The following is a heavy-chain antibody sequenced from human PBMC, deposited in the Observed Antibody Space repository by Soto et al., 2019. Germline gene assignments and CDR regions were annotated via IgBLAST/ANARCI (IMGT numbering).Heavy chain of an antibody. CDR3: AREIEVVGSRSFDY. V-gene: IGHV1-2*02. Sequence: QVQLVQSGAEVKKRGASVKVSCKASGYTFTGYYMHWVRQAPGQGLEWMGWINPKTGATETAQRFQGRVTLTWDTPISTAYMDLSRLTSDDTAVYFCAREIEVVGSRSFDYWGRGTLLTVSS. J-gene: IGHJ4*02. D-gene: IGHD6-19*01. CDR1: GYTFTGYY. CDR2: INPKTGAT.